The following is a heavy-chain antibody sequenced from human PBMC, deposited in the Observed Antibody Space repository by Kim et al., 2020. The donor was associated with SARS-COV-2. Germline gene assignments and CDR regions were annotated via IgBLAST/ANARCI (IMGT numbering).Heavy chain of an antibody. J-gene: IGHJ6*03. CDR3: ARVECSSTSCYGYYYMDV. D-gene: IGHD2-2*01. V-gene: IGHV3-11*01. Sequence: VKSRFTISRDNAKNAPYLQMNSLRAEDTAVYYCARVECSSTSCYGYYYMDVWGKGTTVTVSS.